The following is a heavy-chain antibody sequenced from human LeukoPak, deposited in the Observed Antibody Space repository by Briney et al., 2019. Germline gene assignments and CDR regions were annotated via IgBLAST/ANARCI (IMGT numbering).Heavy chain of an antibody. J-gene: IGHJ4*02. V-gene: IGHV4-61*02. Sequence: SETLSLTCTVSGGSISSGSYYWSWIRLPAGKGLEWIGRTHTSGSTNYNPSLKSRVTISVDTSKNQFSLKLSSVTAADTAVYYCARHPHKGPVGYWGQGTLVTVSS. D-gene: IGHD1-26*01. CDR3: ARHPHKGPVGY. CDR2: THTSGST. CDR1: GGSISSGSYY.